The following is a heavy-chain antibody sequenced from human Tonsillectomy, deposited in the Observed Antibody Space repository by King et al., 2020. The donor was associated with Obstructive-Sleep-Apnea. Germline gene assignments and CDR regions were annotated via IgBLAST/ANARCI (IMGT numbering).Heavy chain of an antibody. CDR2: INHSGST. CDR3: ARGANYDFWSGYYPSNYYGMDV. J-gene: IGHJ6*02. D-gene: IGHD3-3*01. CDR1: GGSFSGYY. V-gene: IGHV4-34*01. Sequence: VQLQQWGAGLLKPSETLSLTCAVYGGSFSGYYWSWIRQPPGKGLEWIGEINHSGSTNYNPSLKSRVTISVDTSKNQFSLKLSSVTAADTAVYYCARGANYDFWSGYYPSNYYGMDVWGQGTTVTVSS.